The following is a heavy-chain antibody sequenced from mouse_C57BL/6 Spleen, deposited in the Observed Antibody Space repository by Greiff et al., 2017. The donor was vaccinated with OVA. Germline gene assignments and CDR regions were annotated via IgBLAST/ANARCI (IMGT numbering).Heavy chain of an antibody. V-gene: IGHV1-62-2*01. CDR3: ARHNKGAGTPWFAD. CDR2: VYPGSGRR. D-gene: IGHD4-1*01. CDR1: GYTFTEYT. J-gene: IGHJ3*01. Sequence: QVQLQQSGAELVKPGASVKLSCKASGYTFTEYTIHWVKQRTGQGLEWIGGVYPGSGRRKYNEKIKDKTTFTTNKSTNTDYMKLSRLTSEDSAVYFWARHNKGAGTPWFADWGQGTLVTVSA.